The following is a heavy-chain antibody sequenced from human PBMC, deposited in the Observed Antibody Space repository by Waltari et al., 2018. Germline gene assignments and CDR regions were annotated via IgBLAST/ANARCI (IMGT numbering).Heavy chain of an antibody. J-gene: IGHJ4*02. CDR2: ISSGSSYI. D-gene: IGHD2-15*01. CDR1: GFPFSSFT. V-gene: IGHV3-21*01. CDR3: AREWGVMVGTAGFYFDY. Sequence: EVQLVGSGGGLVKPGGSLSISCAASGFPFSSFTMTWVRQAPGKGLEWVSSISSGSSYIYYADAVKGRFTISRDNAKNSLYLQMNSLRVEDTAVYYCAREWGVMVGTAGFYFDYWGQGALVTVSS.